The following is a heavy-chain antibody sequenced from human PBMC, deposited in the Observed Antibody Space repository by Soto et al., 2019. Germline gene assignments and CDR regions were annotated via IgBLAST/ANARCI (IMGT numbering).Heavy chain of an antibody. V-gene: IGHV3-21*01. D-gene: IGHD2-15*01. CDR3: ARCGWKSCSGGSCRNAFDI. CDR2: ISMSSSYI. CDR1: GFTFSISS. J-gene: IGHJ3*02. Sequence: EVQLVESGGGLVKPGWSLRLSCADSGFTFSISSMNWVRQDLGKGLAWVSSISMSSSYIYYATSVKGRFIISRDNAKKSLNLQMKRHRAEDTYVDYFARCGWKSCSGGSCRNAFDIWGKVTMVTDYS.